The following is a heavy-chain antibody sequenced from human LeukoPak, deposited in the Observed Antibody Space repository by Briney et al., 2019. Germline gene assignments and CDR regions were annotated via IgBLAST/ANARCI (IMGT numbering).Heavy chain of an antibody. CDR1: GFTFSNYA. J-gene: IGHJ4*02. V-gene: IGHV3-23*01. CDR2: IRSNGHTT. Sequence: PGGSLRLSCVASGFTFSNYAMSWVRQAPGKGLEWVSAIRSNGHTTYDADSVKGRFTISRDNSKNTLYLQMNSLRAEDTAVYYCFTTGNRGYWGQGTLVTVSS. CDR3: FTTGNRGY. D-gene: IGHD1-1*01.